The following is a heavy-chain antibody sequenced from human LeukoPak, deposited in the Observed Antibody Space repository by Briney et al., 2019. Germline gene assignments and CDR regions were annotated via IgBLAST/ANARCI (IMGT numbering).Heavy chain of an antibody. Sequence: RPSETLSLTCTVSGGSISSYYWSWIRQPPGKGLEWIGEINHSGSTNYNPSLKSRVTISVDTSKNQFSLKLSSVTAADTAVYYCARYDGYLDYWGQGTLVTVSS. CDR3: ARYDGYLDY. D-gene: IGHD1-1*01. CDR1: GGSISSYY. V-gene: IGHV4-34*01. CDR2: INHSGST. J-gene: IGHJ4*02.